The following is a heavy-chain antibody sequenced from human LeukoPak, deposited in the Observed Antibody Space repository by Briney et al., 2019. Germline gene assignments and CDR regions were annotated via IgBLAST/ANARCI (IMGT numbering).Heavy chain of an antibody. J-gene: IGHJ6*03. V-gene: IGHV3-23*01. CDR2: ISGSGGST. CDR3: AKNWDRGYSGYAKAYYYYYMDV. CDR1: GFTFSSYG. Sequence: GGSLRLSCAASGFTFSSYGMSWVRQAPGKGLEWVSAISGSGGSTYYADSVKGRFTISRDNSKNTLYLQMNSLRAEDTAVYYCAKNWDRGYSGYAKAYYYYYMDVWGKGTTVTISS. D-gene: IGHD5-12*01.